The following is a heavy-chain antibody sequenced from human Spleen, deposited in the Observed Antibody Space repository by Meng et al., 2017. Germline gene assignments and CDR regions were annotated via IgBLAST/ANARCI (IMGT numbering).Heavy chain of an antibody. J-gene: IGHJ4*02. CDR3: ASYCSGGSCYDRFFDY. Sequence: GESLKISCEGSGFTFSSYWMSWVRQAPGKGLEWVANIKQDGSEKYYVDSVKGRFTISRDNAKNSLYLQMNSLRAEDTAVYYCASYCSGGSCYDRFFDYWGQGTLVTVSS. D-gene: IGHD2-15*01. CDR1: GFTFSSYW. V-gene: IGHV3-7*01. CDR2: IKQDGSEK.